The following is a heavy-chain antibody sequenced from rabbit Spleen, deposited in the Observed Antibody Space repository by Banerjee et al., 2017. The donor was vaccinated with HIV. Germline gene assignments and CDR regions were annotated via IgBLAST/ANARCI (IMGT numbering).Heavy chain of an antibody. V-gene: IGHV1S40*01. CDR2: IDTSDGDT. D-gene: IGHD1-1*01. Sequence: QSLEESGGDLVKPGASLTLTCTASGFSFSSYYWICWVRQAPGKGLEWIACIDTSDGDTDYANWPKGRFTISKASSTTVTLQMTSLTAADTATYFCARDNGSGDYIDVYFDLWGPGTLVTVS. J-gene: IGHJ4*01. CDR3: ARDNGSGDYIDVYFDL. CDR1: GFSFSSYYW.